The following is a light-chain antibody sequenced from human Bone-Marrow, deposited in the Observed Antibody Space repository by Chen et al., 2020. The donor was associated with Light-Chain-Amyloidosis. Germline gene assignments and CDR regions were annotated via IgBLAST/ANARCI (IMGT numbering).Light chain of an antibody. V-gene: IGLV2-23*02. CDR1: TSDIGTYDF. CDR3: AAYAKGNIVV. CDR2: NIS. J-gene: IGLJ2*01. Sequence: QSALTQPASVSGSPGQSITISCTGTTSDIGTYDFVSWYQQFPDRAPKPIIFNISVRSSGKSRRFSGSKSGKTASLTVSGLQPDDEGVYFCAAYAKGNIVVFGGVSTLTV.